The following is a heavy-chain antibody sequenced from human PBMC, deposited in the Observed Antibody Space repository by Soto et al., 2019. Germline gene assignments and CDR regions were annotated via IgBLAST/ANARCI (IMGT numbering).Heavy chain of an antibody. CDR2: MLYDERFK. V-gene: IGHV3-30*04. J-gene: IGHJ5*02. D-gene: IGHD5-18*01. CDR3: ARDVYGDSYGYAALFS. Sequence: QVQLVESGGGVVQPGRSLRLSCAASGFSFTSYAMHWVRQAPGKGLEWVAVMLYDERFKYYADSVKGRFTISRDTSKNTLFLQMNNLRTEDTAMYYCARDVYGDSYGYAALFSWGQGTPVIVSS. CDR1: GFSFTSYA.